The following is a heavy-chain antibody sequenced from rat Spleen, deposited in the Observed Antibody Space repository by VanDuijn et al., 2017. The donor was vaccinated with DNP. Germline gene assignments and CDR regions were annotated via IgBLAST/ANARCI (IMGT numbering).Heavy chain of an antibody. J-gene: IGHJ2*01. CDR1: GFSLTSNG. Sequence: QVQLEESGPGLMQPSGTLSLTCTVSGFSLTSNGVGWIRQPLGKGLVYMGRIWPDGTANYNLAVQSRLSISRDTSKSQVFLKMNSLQSEDTATYYCARDWDGYNIDYWGQGVMVTVSS. CDR2: IWPDGTA. D-gene: IGHD4-1*01. V-gene: IGHV2-72*01. CDR3: ARDWDGYNIDY.